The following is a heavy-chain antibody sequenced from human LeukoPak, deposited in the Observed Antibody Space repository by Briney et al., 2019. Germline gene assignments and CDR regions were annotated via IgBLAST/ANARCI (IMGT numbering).Heavy chain of an antibody. CDR3: ARVGYSYGIDAFDV. CDR1: GYTFTSYD. V-gene: IGHV1-8*01. CDR2: MNPNSGNT. J-gene: IGHJ3*01. D-gene: IGHD5-18*01. Sequence: ASVKVSCKASGYTFTSYDINWVRQATGQGLEWMGWMNPNSGNTGYAQKFQGRVTMTRNTSISTAYMELSSLRSEDTAVYYCARVGYSYGIDAFDVWGQGAMVTVP.